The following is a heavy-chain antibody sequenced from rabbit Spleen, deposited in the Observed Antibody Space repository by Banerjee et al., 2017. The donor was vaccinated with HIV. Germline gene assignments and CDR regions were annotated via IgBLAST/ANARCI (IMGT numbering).Heavy chain of an antibody. CDR2: IYTGSSGST. D-gene: IGHD6-1*01. V-gene: IGHV1S40*01. Sequence: QSLEESGGDLVKPGASLTLTCTASGFSFSSSDYMCWVRQAPGKGLEWIACIYTGSSGSTYYATWAKGRFTISKSSSTTVTLQMTSLTAADTATYFCARSDDGYVNDGGAYFNLWAQGPSSPS. J-gene: IGHJ4*01. CDR3: ARSDDGYVNDGGAYFNL. CDR1: GFSFSSSDY.